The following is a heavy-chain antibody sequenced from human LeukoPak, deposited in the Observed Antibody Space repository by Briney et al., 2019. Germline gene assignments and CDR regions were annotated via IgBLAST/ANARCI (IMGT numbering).Heavy chain of an antibody. V-gene: IGHV3-48*03. CDR3: ARTRLIVVSDY. CDR2: ISSSGSTI. D-gene: IGHD3-22*01. CDR1: GFTFSSYE. Sequence: GGSLRLSCAASGFTFSSYEMNWVRQAPGKGLEWVSYISSSGSTIYYADSVKGRFTISRDNAKNSLYLQMNSLRAEDTAVYYCARTRLIVVSDYWGQGTLVTVSS. J-gene: IGHJ4*02.